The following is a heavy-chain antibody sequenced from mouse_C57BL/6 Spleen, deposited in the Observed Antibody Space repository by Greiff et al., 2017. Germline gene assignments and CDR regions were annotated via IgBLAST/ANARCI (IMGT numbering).Heavy chain of an antibody. CDR1: GYTFTSYW. CDR3: ARRDYDPYYFDY. J-gene: IGHJ2*01. D-gene: IGHD2-4*01. Sequence: VQLQQPGAELVKPGASVKLSCKASGYTFTSYWMHWVKQRPGQGLEWIGMIHPNSGSTNYNEKFKSKATLTVDKSSSTAYMQLSSLTSEDSAVYYCARRDYDPYYFDYWGQGTTLTVSS. CDR2: IHPNSGST. V-gene: IGHV1-64*01.